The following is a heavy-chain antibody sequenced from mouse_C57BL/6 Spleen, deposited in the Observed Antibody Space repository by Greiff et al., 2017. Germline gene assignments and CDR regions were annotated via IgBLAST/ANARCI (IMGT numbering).Heavy chain of an antibody. V-gene: IGHV1-61*01. CDR1: GYTFTSYW. D-gene: IGHD1-1*01. CDR2: IYPSDSET. Sequence: QVQLQQSGAELVRPGSSVKLSCKASGYTFTSYWMDWVKQRPGQGLEWIGNIYPSDSETHYNQKFKDKATLTVDKSSSTAYMQLSSLTSEDSAVYYCARYGRSYAMDYWGQGTSVTVSS. CDR3: ARYGRSYAMDY. J-gene: IGHJ4*01.